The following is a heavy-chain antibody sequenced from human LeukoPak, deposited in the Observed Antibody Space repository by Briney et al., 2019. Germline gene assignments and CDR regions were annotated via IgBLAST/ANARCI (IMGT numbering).Heavy chain of an antibody. Sequence: PGGSLRLSCAASGFTFSSYAMHWVRQAPSKGLEWVAVISYDGSNKYYADSVKGRFTISRDNSKNTLYLQMNSLRAEDTAVYYCVRDPVDWDINYFDYWGQGTLVTVSS. CDR1: GFTFSSYA. CDR3: VRDPVDWDINYFDY. D-gene: IGHD1/OR15-1a*01. V-gene: IGHV3-30-3*01. CDR2: ISYDGSNK. J-gene: IGHJ4*02.